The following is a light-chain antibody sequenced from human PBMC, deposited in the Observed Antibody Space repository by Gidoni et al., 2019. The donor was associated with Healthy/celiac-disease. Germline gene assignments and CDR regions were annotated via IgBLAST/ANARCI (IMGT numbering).Light chain of an antibody. CDR2: AAS. Sequence: DIQMTQSPSSLSASVGDRVTITCRASQSISSYLNWYQQKPGKAPKLLIYAASSLQSGVPSRFSGSGSGTDFTLTISSLQPEDFATYYCQQSYSTLRSFXQXTKLXIK. CDR3: QQSYSTLRS. CDR1: QSISSY. V-gene: IGKV1-39*01. J-gene: IGKJ2*04.